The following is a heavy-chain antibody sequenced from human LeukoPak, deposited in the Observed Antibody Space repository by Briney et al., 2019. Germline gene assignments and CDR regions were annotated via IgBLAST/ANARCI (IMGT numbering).Heavy chain of an antibody. V-gene: IGHV3-23*01. CDR1: GFTFSSYA. CDR3: AKDQGYSGYDPLDY. D-gene: IGHD5-12*01. CDR2: ISGSAGRT. J-gene: IGHJ4*02. Sequence: PGGSLRLSCAASGFTFSSYAMTWVRQAPGKGLEWVSAISGSAGRTYYADSVKGRFTISRDNSKNTPYLQMNSLRAEDTAVYYCAKDQGYSGYDPLDYWGQGTLVTVSS.